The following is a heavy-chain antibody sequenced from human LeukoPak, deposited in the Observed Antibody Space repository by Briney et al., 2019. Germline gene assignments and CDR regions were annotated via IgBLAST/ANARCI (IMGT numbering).Heavy chain of an antibody. J-gene: IGHJ4*02. CDR1: GFSLPTPGEG. CDR2: HNWDDDR. D-gene: IGHD2-2*01. V-gene: IGHV2-5*02. Sequence: ESSPTLVNPTQTLTLTSTFSGFSLPTPGEGVGWIRQPPGKTLETLALHNWDDDRPYTPSPKIRPPITKVASNNRVVFTLTNMVPVDTATYYCAVVVVVPATRLSYYFDFWGQGTLVTVSS. CDR3: AVVVVVPATRLSYYFDF.